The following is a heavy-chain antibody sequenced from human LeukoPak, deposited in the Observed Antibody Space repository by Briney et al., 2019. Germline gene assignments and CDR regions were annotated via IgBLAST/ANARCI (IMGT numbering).Heavy chain of an antibody. CDR3: ARESIAGTTDY. J-gene: IGHJ4*02. Sequence: SETLSLTCTVSGGSISSYYWSWIRQPPGKGLEWIGYIYYSGSTNYNPSLKSRVTISVDTSKNQFSLKLSSVTAADAAVYCCARESIAGTTDYWGQGTLVTVSS. V-gene: IGHV4-59*01. D-gene: IGHD1-7*01. CDR1: GGSISSYY. CDR2: IYYSGST.